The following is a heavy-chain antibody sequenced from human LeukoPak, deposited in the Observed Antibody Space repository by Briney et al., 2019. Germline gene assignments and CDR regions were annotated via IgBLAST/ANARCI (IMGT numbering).Heavy chain of an antibody. J-gene: IGHJ4*02. Sequence: ASVKVSCKASGYTFTGYYMHWVRQAPGQGLEWMGRINPNSGGTNYAQKFQGRVTMTRDTSISTAYMELSRLRSDDTAVYYCARVRYNWNYGLDYWGQGTLVTVSS. D-gene: IGHD1-7*01. V-gene: IGHV1-2*06. CDR2: INPNSGGT. CDR3: ARVRYNWNYGLDY. CDR1: GYTFTGYY.